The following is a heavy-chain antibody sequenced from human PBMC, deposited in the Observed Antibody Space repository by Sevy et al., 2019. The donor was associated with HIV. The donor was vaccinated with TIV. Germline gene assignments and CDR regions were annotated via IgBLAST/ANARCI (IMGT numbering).Heavy chain of an antibody. V-gene: IGHV4-30-4*01. Sequence: SETLSLTCTVSGGSISSGDYYWSWIRQPPGKGLEWIGYIYYSGSNYHNPSLKSRVTISVDTSKNQFSLKLSSVTAADTAVYYCAREGRSGYYPFDYWGQRTLVTVSS. J-gene: IGHJ4*02. CDR2: IYYSGSN. CDR1: GGSISSGDYY. D-gene: IGHD3-22*01. CDR3: AREGRSGYYPFDY.